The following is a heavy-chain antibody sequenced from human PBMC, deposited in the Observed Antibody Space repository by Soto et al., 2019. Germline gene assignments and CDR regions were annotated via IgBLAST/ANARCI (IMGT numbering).Heavy chain of an antibody. D-gene: IGHD3-3*01. Sequence: GGSLRLSCAASGFSFGSYALSWVRQAPGKGLEWVSTISGSDGKTFYADSVKGRFSISRDTSQSTLYLQMNSLRADDTAMYYCARWSYLDYWGQGTRVTVPQ. V-gene: IGHV3-23*01. CDR1: GFSFGSYA. CDR3: ARWSYLDY. J-gene: IGHJ4*02. CDR2: ISGSDGKT.